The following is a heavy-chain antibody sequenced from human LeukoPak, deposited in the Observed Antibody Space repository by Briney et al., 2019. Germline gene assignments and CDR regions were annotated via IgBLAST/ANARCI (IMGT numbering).Heavy chain of an antibody. J-gene: IGHJ3*02. CDR1: GDSVSSNSAA. Sequence: SQTLSLTCAISGDSVSSNSAAWNWIRQSPSRGLEWLGRTYYRSKWYNDYAVSVRSRITINPDTSKNQFSLQLNSVTPEDTAVFYCARGGDSTGTSWSAFDIWGQGTMVTVSS. CDR3: ARGGDSTGTSWSAFDI. V-gene: IGHV6-1*01. CDR2: TYYRSKWYN. D-gene: IGHD1-7*01.